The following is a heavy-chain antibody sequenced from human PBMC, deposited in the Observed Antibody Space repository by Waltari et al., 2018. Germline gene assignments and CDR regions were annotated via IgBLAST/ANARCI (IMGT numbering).Heavy chain of an antibody. CDR3: AKVLVWFGELSGPSHFDY. V-gene: IGHV3-23*01. CDR1: GFTFSNYA. J-gene: IGHJ4*02. D-gene: IGHD3-10*01. Sequence: EVQLLESGGGLVQPGGSLRLSCAASGFTFSNYAMTWVRQAPGKGLEWVSTIRESGARYAGSTYYADSVQGRFTISRDNSKNTLYLQMNSLRAEDTAVYFCAKVLVWFGELSGPSHFDYWGQGTLVTVSS. CDR2: IRESGARYAGST.